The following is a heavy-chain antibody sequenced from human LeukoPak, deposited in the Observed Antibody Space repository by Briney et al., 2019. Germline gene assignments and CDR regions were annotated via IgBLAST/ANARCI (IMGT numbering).Heavy chain of an antibody. CDR2: IIPIFGTA. Sequence: SVKVSCKASGYTFTNYYIHWMRQAPGQGLEWMGGIIPIFGTANYAQKFQGRVTITADESTSTAYMELSSLRSEDTAVYYCARVTLPPSSGSYYNVPIPYYYGMDVWGQGTTVTVSS. CDR3: ARVTLPPSSGSYYNVPIPYYYGMDV. V-gene: IGHV1-69*13. J-gene: IGHJ6*02. D-gene: IGHD3-10*01. CDR1: GYTFTNYY.